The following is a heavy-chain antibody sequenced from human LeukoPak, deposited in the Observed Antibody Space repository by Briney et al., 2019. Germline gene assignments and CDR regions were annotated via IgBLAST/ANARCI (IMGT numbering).Heavy chain of an antibody. V-gene: IGHV6-1*01. CDR3: ARGTRALWNGDVFDI. J-gene: IGHJ3*02. CDR2: TYYRSKWNT. Sequence: SQTLSLTCGISGDSVSSNSAAWNWIRQSPSRGLEWPGRTYYRSKWNTQYAVSVKSRISINPDTSKNQFSLQLNSVTPEDTAVYYCARGTRALWNGDVFDIWGQGTMVTVSS. D-gene: IGHD1-1*01. CDR1: GDSVSSNSAA.